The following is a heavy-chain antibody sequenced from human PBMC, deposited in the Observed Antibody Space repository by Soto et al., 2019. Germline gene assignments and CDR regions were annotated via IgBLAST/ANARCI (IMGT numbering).Heavy chain of an antibody. V-gene: IGHV1-3*01. CDR3: ARVPPFYCSVFSCYSHRDWYFDL. CDR2: INAGNGNT. CDR1: GYTFTSYA. Sequence: ASVKVSCKASGYTFTSYAMHWVRQAPGQRLEWMGWINAGNGNTKYSQKFQGRVTITRDTSASTAYMELSSLRSEDTAVYYCARVPPFYCSVFSCYSHRDWYFDLWGRGTLVTVFS. J-gene: IGHJ2*01. D-gene: IGHD2-15*01.